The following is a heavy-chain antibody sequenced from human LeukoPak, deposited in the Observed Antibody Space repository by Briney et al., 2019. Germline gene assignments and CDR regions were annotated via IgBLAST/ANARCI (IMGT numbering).Heavy chain of an antibody. V-gene: IGHV3-48*01. CDR3: ARDLAVAGTDVAGTY. CDR1: GFSFSTSS. D-gene: IGHD6-19*01. Sequence: PGGSLRLSCGGSGFSFSTSSMNWVRQAPGKGLEWVAYISDNGRTKYYADSVKGRFTISRDNDRSSLFLQMNSLRADDTAVYYCARDLAVAGTDVAGTYWGQGTLVTVSS. J-gene: IGHJ4*02. CDR2: ISDNGRTK.